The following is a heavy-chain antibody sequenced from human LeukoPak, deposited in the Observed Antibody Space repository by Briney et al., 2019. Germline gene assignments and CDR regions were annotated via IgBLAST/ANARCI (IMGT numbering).Heavy chain of an antibody. CDR2: ISSSSSYI. D-gene: IGHD6-6*01. CDR1: GFIFSSYS. V-gene: IGHV3-21*01. J-gene: IGHJ3*02. CDR3: ARDSSSIAARIDAFDI. Sequence: GGSLRLSCAASGFIFSSYSMNWVRQAPGKGLEWVSSISSSSSYIYYADSVKGRFTISRDNAKNSLYLQMNSLRAEDTAVYYCARDSSSIAARIDAFDIWGQGTMVTVSS.